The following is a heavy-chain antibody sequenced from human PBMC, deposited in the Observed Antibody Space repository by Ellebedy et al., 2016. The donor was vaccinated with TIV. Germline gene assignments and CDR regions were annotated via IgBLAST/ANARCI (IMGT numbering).Heavy chain of an antibody. CDR3: ARDERGSSSYFSNFDL. V-gene: IGHV4-4*07. Sequence: MPGGSLRLSCTVSGGSISYHYWSWIRQSAGRGLEWSGRIYLSWTTNFNPSFESRFTMSIDTSKNVFSMQLNSVTAADSAIYYCARDERGSSSYFSNFDLWGQGILVTVSS. J-gene: IGHJ4*02. CDR2: IYLSWTT. CDR1: GGSISYHY. D-gene: IGHD6-13*01.